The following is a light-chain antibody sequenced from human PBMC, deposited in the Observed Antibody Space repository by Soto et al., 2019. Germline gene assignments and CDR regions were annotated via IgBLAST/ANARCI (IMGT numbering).Light chain of an antibody. CDR3: QQATRFPVS. CDR1: QDISRW. CDR2: GAS. J-gene: IGKJ4*01. Sequence: DIQMTQSPSSVSASVGDRVTITCRASQDISRWLAWYQQKPGKVPKLLIYGASNLQSGVPSRFSGSGSGTDFTLTISSLQPEDFATYYCQQATRFPVSFGGGTKVEIK. V-gene: IGKV1-12*01.